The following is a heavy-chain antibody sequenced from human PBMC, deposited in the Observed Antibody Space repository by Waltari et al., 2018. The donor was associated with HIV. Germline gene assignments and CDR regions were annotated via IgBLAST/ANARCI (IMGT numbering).Heavy chain of an antibody. Sequence: EVQLLESGGRFVQPGGSLRLSCVASGFLFSNYDMNWVRQAPGKGLEWVSVINDGGGRIFYADSVQGRFIISRDNSKNTLHLQMNSLRAEDTAVYHCARVLKRTVTTSDFWGQGTLVTVSS. V-gene: IGHV3-23*01. J-gene: IGHJ4*02. D-gene: IGHD2-21*02. CDR3: ARVLKRTVTTSDF. CDR1: GFLFSNYD. CDR2: INDGGGRI.